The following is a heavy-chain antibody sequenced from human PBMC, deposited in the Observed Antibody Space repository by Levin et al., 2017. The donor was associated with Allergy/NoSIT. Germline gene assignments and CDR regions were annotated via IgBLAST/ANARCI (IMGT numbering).Heavy chain of an antibody. CDR1: GFTLSSHW. CDR2: INSEGTRT. J-gene: IGHJ4*02. CDR3: TRRARELWFGDDDYFDY. D-gene: IGHD3-10*01. Sequence: GGSLRLSCAASGFTLSSHWMHWVRQAPGKGLVWVSRINSEGTRTSYADSVRGRFTISRDNAKNTLYLQINSLRAEDTAVYYCTRRARELWFGDDDYFDYWGQGAPVTVSS. V-gene: IGHV3-74*01.